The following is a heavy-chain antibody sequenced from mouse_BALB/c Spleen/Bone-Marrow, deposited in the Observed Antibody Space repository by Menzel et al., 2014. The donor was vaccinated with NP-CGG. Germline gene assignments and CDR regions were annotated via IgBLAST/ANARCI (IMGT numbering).Heavy chain of an antibody. D-gene: IGHD2-3*01. V-gene: IGHV1-22*01. J-gene: IGHJ2*01. CDR2: VNPNIGGT. CDR1: GYTSTDYT. Sequence: EVQLVESGPELVKPGASVKISCKTSGYTSTDYTLHWVKQSHGKSLEWIGGVNPNIGGTSYNQKFKGKASLTVNKSSTTAYMELRSLTSEDSAVYYCARGRWYYWGQGTTLTVSS. CDR3: ARGRWYY.